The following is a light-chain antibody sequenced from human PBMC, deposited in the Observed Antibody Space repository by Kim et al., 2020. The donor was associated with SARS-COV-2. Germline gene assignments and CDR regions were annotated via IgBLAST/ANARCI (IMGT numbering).Light chain of an antibody. J-gene: IGLJ3*02. CDR3: QTYDSLSGWV. CDR1: SSKSGAAYD. CDR2: ANS. V-gene: IGLV1-40*01. Sequence: GQRVTIYCTGSSSKSGAAYDVRWYQQFPRTAPKLLIYANSDRPSGVPDRFTGSKSGTSASQAIAGLQAEDEADYYCQTYDSLSGWVFGGGTQLTVL.